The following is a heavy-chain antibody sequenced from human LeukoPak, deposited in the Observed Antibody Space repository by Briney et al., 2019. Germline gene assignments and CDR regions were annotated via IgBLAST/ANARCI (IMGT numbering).Heavy chain of an antibody. CDR2: ISGSGGST. J-gene: IGHJ4*02. D-gene: IGHD3-9*01. CDR1: GFTFSGYA. Sequence: GGSLRLSCAASGFTFSGYAMSWVRQAPGKGLEWVSAISGSGGSTYYADSVKGRFTISRDNSKNTLYLQMNSLRAEDTAVYYCATPNLRYFDWLLYLDYWGQGTLVTVSS. V-gene: IGHV3-23*01. CDR3: ATPNLRYFDWLLYLDY.